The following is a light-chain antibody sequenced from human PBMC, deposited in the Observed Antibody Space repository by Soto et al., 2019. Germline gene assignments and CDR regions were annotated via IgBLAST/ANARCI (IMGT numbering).Light chain of an antibody. Sequence: DIQMTQSPSTLSASVGDRVTITCRASQSISSWLAWYQQKPGKAPKVLISKASTLQSGVPSRFSGSRSATEFTLTVSILQHDDFATYYCQQYHSYPYTFGQGTKLEIE. CDR1: QSISSW. CDR3: QQYHSYPYT. CDR2: KAS. J-gene: IGKJ2*01. V-gene: IGKV1-5*03.